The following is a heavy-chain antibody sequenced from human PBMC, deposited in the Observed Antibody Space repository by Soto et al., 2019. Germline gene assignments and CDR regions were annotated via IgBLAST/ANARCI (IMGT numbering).Heavy chain of an antibody. D-gene: IGHD1-1*01. V-gene: IGHV3-15*01. CDR3: VRSGDNYNLLDY. Sequence: PGGSLRLSCAASGFTFSNAWMSWVRQAPGKGLEWVGRIKSKTDGGTTDYAAPVKGRFTISRDDSKNSLYLQINSLRGDDTAIYYCVRSGDNYNLLDYWGQGTPVTVSS. CDR2: IKSKTDGGTT. J-gene: IGHJ4*02. CDR1: GFTFSNAW.